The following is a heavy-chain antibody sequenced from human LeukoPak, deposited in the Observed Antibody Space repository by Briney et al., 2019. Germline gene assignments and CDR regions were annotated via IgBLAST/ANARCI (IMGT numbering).Heavy chain of an antibody. D-gene: IGHD3-9*01. V-gene: IGHV1-69*13. Sequence: SVKVSCKASGGTFSSYAISWVRQAPGQGLEWMGGIIPIFGTANYAQKFQGRVTIIADESTSTAYMELSSLRSEDTAVYYCAREARCYDILTGYYLFYFDYWGQGTLVTVSS. CDR1: GGTFSSYA. J-gene: IGHJ4*02. CDR2: IIPIFGTA. CDR3: AREARCYDILTGYYLFYFDY.